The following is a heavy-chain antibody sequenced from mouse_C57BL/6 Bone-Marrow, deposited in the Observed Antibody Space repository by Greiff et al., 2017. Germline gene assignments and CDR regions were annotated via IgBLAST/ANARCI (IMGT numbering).Heavy chain of an antibody. D-gene: IGHD1-1*01. J-gene: IGHJ1*03. Sequence: EVKLVESGGDLVKPGGSLKLSCAASGFTFSSYGMSWVRQTPDKRLEWVATISSGGSYTYYPDSVKGRFTISRDNAKNTLYLQMNSLKSEDTAMYNCARRSYGNWYFDVWGTGTTVTVSS. CDR2: ISSGGSYT. CDR3: ARRSYGNWYFDV. V-gene: IGHV5-6*02. CDR1: GFTFSSYG.